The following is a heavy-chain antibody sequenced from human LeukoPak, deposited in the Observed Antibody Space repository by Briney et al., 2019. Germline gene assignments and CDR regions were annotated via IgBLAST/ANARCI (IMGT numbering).Heavy chain of an antibody. D-gene: IGHD3-22*01. V-gene: IGHV4-59*01. J-gene: IGHJ3*02. CDR1: GGSISSYY. CDR2: IYYSGST. CDR3: ARPGDSSGYYLQAAFDI. Sequence: SETLSLTCTVSGGSISSYYWSWIRQPPGKGLEWIGYIYYSGSTNYNPPLKSRVTISVDTSKNQFSLKLSSVTAADTAVYYCARPGDSSGYYLQAAFDIWGQGTMVTVSS.